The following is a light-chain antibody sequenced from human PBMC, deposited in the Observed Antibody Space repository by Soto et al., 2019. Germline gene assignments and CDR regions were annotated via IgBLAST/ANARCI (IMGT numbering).Light chain of an antibody. J-gene: IGLJ3*02. CDR3: QVWNNDSDHWV. CDR1: NLGTKI. Sequence: SYELTQAPSVSVAAGKTATITCGGNNLGTKIVHWYQQKPGQAPVLVIYSDSDRPSGIPERFSGSNSGNTATLTISRVEAGDEAEYYCQVWNNDSDHWVFGGGTKLTVL. CDR2: SDS. V-gene: IGLV3-21*04.